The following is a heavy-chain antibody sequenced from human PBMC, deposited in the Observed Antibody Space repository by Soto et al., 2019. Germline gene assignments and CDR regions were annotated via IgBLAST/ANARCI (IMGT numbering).Heavy chain of an antibody. V-gene: IGHV3-48*02. D-gene: IGHD3-16*01. CDR1: GFTFSSYS. Sequence: GGSLRLSCAASGFTFSSYSMNWVRQAPGKGLEWLSYISKISPTVYYADSVKGRFTISRDNAKNSLYLQMNSLRDEDTAVYYCATGELGGDQWGQGTLVTVSS. CDR2: ISKISPTV. CDR3: ATGELGGDQ. J-gene: IGHJ4*02.